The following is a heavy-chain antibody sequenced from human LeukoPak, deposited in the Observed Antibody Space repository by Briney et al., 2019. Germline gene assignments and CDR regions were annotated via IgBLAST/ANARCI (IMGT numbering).Heavy chain of an antibody. J-gene: IGHJ4*02. V-gene: IGHV3-30*18. D-gene: IGHD3-10*01. Sequence: PGGSLRLSCAASGFTFSSYGMHWVRQAPGKGLEWVAVISYDGSKKYYADSVKGRFTISRDNSKNTLYLQMNSLRAEDTAVYYCAKIWFGDQFDYWGQGTLVTVSS. CDR3: AKIWFGDQFDY. CDR2: ISYDGSKK. CDR1: GFTFSSYG.